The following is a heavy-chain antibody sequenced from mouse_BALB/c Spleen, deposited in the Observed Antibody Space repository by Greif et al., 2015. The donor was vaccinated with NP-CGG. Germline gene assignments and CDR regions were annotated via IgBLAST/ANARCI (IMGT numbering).Heavy chain of an antibody. Sequence: EVKLMESGPGLVKPSQSLSLTCTVTGYSITSDYAWNWIRQFPGNKLEWMGYISYSGSTSYNPSLESRISITRDTSKNQFFLQLNSVTTEDTATYYCARGGNYDYWGQGTLVTVSA. J-gene: IGHJ3*01. CDR1: GYSITSDYA. V-gene: IGHV3-2*02. CDR3: ARGGNYDY. D-gene: IGHD2-1*01. CDR2: ISYSGST.